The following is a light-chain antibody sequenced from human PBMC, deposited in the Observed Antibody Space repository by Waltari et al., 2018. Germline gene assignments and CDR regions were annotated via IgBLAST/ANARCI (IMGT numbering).Light chain of an antibody. Sequence: DIQMTQSPSSVSASVGDRVTMTCRASQDIRNWLAWYQQKPGKAPNLLIYATSSLQTGVTSRFSGSGSGTEFTLTISSLQPEDFATYYCQQANSFPITFGPGTKVDFK. CDR3: QQANSFPIT. J-gene: IGKJ3*01. CDR2: ATS. CDR1: QDIRNW. V-gene: IGKV1-12*01.